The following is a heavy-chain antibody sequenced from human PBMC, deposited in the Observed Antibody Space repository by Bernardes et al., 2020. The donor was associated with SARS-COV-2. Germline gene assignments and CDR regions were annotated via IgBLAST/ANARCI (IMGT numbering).Heavy chain of an antibody. V-gene: IGHV3-9*01. Sequence: GGSLRLSCAASGFSFEDFAMHWVRQGPGKGLEWVSGISWNGGNIGYADSVKGRFTISRDNAKNSLYLQMNSLRAEDTALYYCVKEKRLDYYDSSNYGGYYYIYGMDVWGQGTTVIVCS. CDR1: GFSFEDFA. D-gene: IGHD3-22*01. CDR3: VKEKRLDYYDSSNYGGYYYIYGMDV. CDR2: ISWNGGNI. J-gene: IGHJ6*02.